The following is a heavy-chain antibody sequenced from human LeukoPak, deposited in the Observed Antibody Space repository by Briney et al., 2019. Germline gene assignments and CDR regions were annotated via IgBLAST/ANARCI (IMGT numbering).Heavy chain of an antibody. J-gene: IGHJ4*02. D-gene: IGHD6-19*01. CDR1: GGSISSYY. V-gene: IGHV4-59*01. Sequence: SETLSLTCTVSGGSISSYYWSWIRQPPGKGLEWIGYICYSGNTNYNPSLKSRVTISVDTSKNQFSLKLSSVTAADTAVYYCARSSGWSKQFDYWGQGTLVTVSS. CDR2: ICYSGNT. CDR3: ARSSGWSKQFDY.